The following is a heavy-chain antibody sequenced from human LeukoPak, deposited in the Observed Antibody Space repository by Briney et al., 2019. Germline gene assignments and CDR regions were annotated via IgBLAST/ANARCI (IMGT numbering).Heavy chain of an antibody. CDR3: ARGGSSWSFDY. CDR1: GYTFTTYG. V-gene: IGHV1-18*01. Sequence: GASVKVSCKASGYTFTTYGISWVRQAPGQALEWMGWNSAHNGNTNYAQKLQGRVTMTTDTSTSTAYMELRSLRSDDTAVYYCARGGSSWSFDYWGQGTLVTVSS. J-gene: IGHJ4*02. D-gene: IGHD6-13*01. CDR2: NSAHNGNT.